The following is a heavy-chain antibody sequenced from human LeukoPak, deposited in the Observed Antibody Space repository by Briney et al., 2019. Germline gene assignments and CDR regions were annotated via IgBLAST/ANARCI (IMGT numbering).Heavy chain of an antibody. CDR3: GRGAAMVYYYYMDV. Sequence: ASVKVSCKASGGTFSSYAISWVRQAPGQGLEWMGGIIPIFGTANYAQEFQGRVTITTDESTSTAYMELSSLRSEDTAVYYCGRGAAMVYYYYMDVWGKGTTVTVSS. J-gene: IGHJ6*03. CDR1: GGTFSSYA. CDR2: IIPIFGTA. D-gene: IGHD2-2*01. V-gene: IGHV1-69*05.